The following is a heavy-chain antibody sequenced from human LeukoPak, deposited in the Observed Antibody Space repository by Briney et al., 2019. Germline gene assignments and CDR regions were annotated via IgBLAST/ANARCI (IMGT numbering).Heavy chain of an antibody. CDR3: AREASYYYYGMDV. Sequence: KPSETLSLPCTVSVGSVSSGSYYWSWIRQPPGKGLEWIGYIYYSGSTNYKPSLKSRVTISVDTSKNQFSLKLSSVTAADTAVYYCAREASYYYYGMDVWGQGTTVTVSS. CDR2: IYYSGST. V-gene: IGHV4-61*01. CDR1: VGSVSSGSYY. D-gene: IGHD5-12*01. J-gene: IGHJ6*02.